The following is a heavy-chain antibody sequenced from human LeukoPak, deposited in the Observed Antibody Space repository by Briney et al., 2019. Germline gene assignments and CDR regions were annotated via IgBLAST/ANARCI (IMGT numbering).Heavy chain of an antibody. CDR2: ISAYNGNT. J-gene: IGHJ4*02. CDR1: GYTFTSYG. CDR3: ARGTNYDYVWGSRYFDY. V-gene: IGHV1-18*01. D-gene: IGHD3-16*01. Sequence: GASVKVSCKASGYTFTSYGISWVRQAPGRGLEWMGWISAYNGNTNYAQKLQGRVTMTTDTSTSTAHMELRSLRSDDTAVYYCARGTNYDYVWGSRYFDYWGQGTLVTVSS.